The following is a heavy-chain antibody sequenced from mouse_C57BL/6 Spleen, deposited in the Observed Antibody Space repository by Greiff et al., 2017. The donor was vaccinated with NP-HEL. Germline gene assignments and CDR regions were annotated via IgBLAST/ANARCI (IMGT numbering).Heavy chain of an antibody. D-gene: IGHD2-3*01. Sequence: QVHVKQPGAELVKPGASVKLSCKASGYTFTSYWMHWVKQRPGQGLEWIGMIHPNSGSTNYNEKFKSKATLTVDKSSSTAYMQLSSLTSEDSAVYYCARSGDGYFHWYFDVWGTGTTVTVSS. CDR2: IHPNSGST. CDR3: ARSGDGYFHWYFDV. CDR1: GYTFTSYW. V-gene: IGHV1-64*01. J-gene: IGHJ1*03.